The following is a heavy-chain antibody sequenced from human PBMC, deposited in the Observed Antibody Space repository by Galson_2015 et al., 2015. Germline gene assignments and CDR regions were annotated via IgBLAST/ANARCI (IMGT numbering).Heavy chain of an antibody. V-gene: IGHV3-15*01. CDR3: YTGDFTGAFDI. Sequence: SLRLSCAASGFTFSNAWMSWVRQAPGKGLEWVGRIKSKTDGGTTDYAAPVKGRFTISRDDSKNTLYLQMNSLKTEDTAVYYSYTGDFTGAFDIWGQGTMVTVSS. J-gene: IGHJ3*02. D-gene: IGHD7-27*01. CDR2: IKSKTDGGTT. CDR1: GFTFSNAW.